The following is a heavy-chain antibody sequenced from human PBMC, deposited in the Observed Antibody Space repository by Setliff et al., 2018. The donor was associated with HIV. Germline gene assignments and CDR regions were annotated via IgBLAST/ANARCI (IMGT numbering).Heavy chain of an antibody. D-gene: IGHD1-26*01. V-gene: IGHV4-39*01. CDR1: GGSITTSTFY. CDR2: IYYSGST. CDR3: ARPVEMANREFDY. J-gene: IGHJ4*02. Sequence: SETLSLTCTVSGGSITTSTFYWGWIRQPPGKGLEWIGSIYYSGSTYYNPSLKSRVTISVDTSKSQFSLKLSSVTAADTAVYYCARPVEMANREFDYWGQGTLVTVSS.